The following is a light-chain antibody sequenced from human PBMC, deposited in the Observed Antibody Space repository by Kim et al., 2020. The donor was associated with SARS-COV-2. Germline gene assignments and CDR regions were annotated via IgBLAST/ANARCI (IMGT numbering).Light chain of an antibody. CDR2: QDS. CDR1: KLGDKY. Sequence: VSQGQTASITCSGDKLGDKYACWYQQKPGQSSVLVIYQDSKRPSGIPERFSGSNSGNTATLTISGTQAMDEADYYCQAWDSSTAWVFGGGTKLTVL. CDR3: QAWDSSTAWV. V-gene: IGLV3-1*01. J-gene: IGLJ3*02.